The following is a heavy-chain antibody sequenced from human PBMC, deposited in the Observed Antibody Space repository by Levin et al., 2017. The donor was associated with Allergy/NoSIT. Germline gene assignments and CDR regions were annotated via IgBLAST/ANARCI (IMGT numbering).Heavy chain of an antibody. CDR2: IYYSGST. CDR3: ARAISLYLFGVPAAILGFDY. Sequence: PSETLSLTCTVSGGSISSGGYYWSWIRQHPGKGLEWIGYIYYSGSTYYNPSLKSRVTISVDTSKNQFSLKLSSVTAADTAVYYCARAISLYLFGVPAAILGFDYWGQGTLVTVS. D-gene: IGHD2-2*02. CDR1: GGSISSGGYY. J-gene: IGHJ4*02. V-gene: IGHV4-31*03.